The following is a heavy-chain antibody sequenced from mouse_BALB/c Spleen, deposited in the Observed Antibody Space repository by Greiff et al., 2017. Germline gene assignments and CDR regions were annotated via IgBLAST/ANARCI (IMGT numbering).Heavy chain of an antibody. D-gene: IGHD3-2*01. CDR3: ARWDSSGYLWFAY. V-gene: IGHV3-8*02. J-gene: IGHJ3*01. CDR1: GDSITSGY. CDR2: ISYSGST. Sequence: EVKLMESGPSLVKPSQTLSLTCSVTGDSITSGYWNWIRKFPGNKLEYMGYISYSGSTYYNPSLKSRISITRDTSKNQYYLQLNSVTTEDTATYYCARWDSSGYLWFAYWGQGTLVTVSA.